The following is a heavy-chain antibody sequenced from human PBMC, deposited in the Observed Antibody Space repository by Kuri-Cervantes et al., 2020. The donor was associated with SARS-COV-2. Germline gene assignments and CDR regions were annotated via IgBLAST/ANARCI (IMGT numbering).Heavy chain of an antibody. CDR1: GFTFSSYS. D-gene: IGHD5-18*01. Sequence: GGSLRLSCAASGFTFSSYSMNWVRQAPGKGLEWVSYISSSSSTIHYADSVKGRFTISRDNAKNSLYLQMNSLRAEDTAVYYCAKVGHYSYGYLGWWGQGTLVTVSS. CDR3: AKVGHYSYGYLGW. J-gene: IGHJ4*02. CDR2: ISSSSSTI. V-gene: IGHV3-48*01.